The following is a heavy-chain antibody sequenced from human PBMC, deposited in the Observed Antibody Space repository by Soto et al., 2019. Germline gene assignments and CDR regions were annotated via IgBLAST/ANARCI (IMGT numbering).Heavy chain of an antibody. CDR2: IYTSGST. Sequence: QVQLQELGPGLVKPSETLSLTCTVSGGSISSYYWSWIRQPAGKGLEWIGRIYTSGSTNYNPSLKSRVTMSVDTSKNQFSLKLSSVTAADTAVYYCARDSWSGPAYYYYGMDVWGQGTTVTVSS. CDR3: ARDSWSGPAYYYYGMDV. CDR1: GGSISSYY. D-gene: IGHD3-3*01. J-gene: IGHJ6*02. V-gene: IGHV4-4*07.